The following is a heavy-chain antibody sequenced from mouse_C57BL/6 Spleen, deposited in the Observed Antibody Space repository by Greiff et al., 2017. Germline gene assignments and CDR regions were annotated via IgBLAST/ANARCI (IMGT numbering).Heavy chain of an antibody. CDR3: ARSRSSGYWFAY. V-gene: IGHV1-52*01. J-gene: IGHJ3*01. D-gene: IGHD3-2*02. Sequence: QVQLQQPGAELVRPGSSVKLSCKASGYTFTSYWMHWVKQRPIQGLEWIGNIDPSDSETHYNQKFKDKATLTVDKSSSTAYMQLSSLTSEDSAVYYCARSRSSGYWFAYWGQGSLVTVSA. CDR2: IDPSDSET. CDR1: GYTFTSYW.